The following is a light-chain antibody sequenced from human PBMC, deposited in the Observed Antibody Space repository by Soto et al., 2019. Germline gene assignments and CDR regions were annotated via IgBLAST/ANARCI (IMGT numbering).Light chain of an antibody. Sequence: IQLTQSPSLLSASIGDRVTITCLASHDISTFLAWYQQKPGKAPKLLIYQASTLQSGVPSRFSGSGSGTEFTLTISGLLPEDFAAYHCQQLYTLPFTFGQGTRLEIK. CDR3: QQLYTLPFT. CDR2: QAS. V-gene: IGKV1-9*01. CDR1: HDISTF. J-gene: IGKJ5*01.